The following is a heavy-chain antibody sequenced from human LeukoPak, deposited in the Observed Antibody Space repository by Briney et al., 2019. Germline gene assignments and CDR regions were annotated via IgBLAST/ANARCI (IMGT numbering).Heavy chain of an antibody. CDR3: ARQHSSSWYYFDY. CDR2: IYPGDSDT. J-gene: IGHJ4*02. V-gene: IGHV5-51*01. Sequence: GASLQISCKGSGYIFTSYWIGWVRQLPGKGLEWMGIIYPGDSDTRYSPSFQGQVTISADKSISTAYLQWSSLKASDTAMYYCARQHSSSWYYFDYWGQGTLVTVSS. D-gene: IGHD6-13*01. CDR1: GYIFTSYW.